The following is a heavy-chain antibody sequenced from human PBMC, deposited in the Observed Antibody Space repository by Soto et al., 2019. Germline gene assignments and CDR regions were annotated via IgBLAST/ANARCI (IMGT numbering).Heavy chain of an antibody. D-gene: IGHD3-9*01. Sequence: QVQLVESGGGMVQPGRSLRLSCAASGFTFSSYGMHWVRQAPGKWLEWVAVISYDGSNKYYADSVKGRFTISRDNSKNTLYLQMNSLRAEDTAVYYCAKSSGGYYDILTGELDYYYMDVWGKGTTVIVSS. CDR1: GFTFSSYG. CDR2: ISYDGSNK. J-gene: IGHJ6*03. CDR3: AKSSGGYYDILTGELDYYYMDV. V-gene: IGHV3-30*18.